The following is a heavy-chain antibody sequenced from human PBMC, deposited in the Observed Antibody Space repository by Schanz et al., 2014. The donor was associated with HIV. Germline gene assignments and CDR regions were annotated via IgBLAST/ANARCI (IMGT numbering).Heavy chain of an antibody. CDR3: ARDGSSGWQDPFDY. CDR1: EFIFSSYA. CDR2: ISYDGSNK. D-gene: IGHD6-19*01. Sequence: QVQLVESGGGVVQPGRSLRLSCAASEFIFSSYAMHWVRQAPGKGLEWVAAISYDGSNKYYAESVKGRFTISRDNSKNTLYLQMNSLRAEDTAVYYCARDGSSGWQDPFDYWGQGTLVTVSS. J-gene: IGHJ4*02. V-gene: IGHV3-30-3*01.